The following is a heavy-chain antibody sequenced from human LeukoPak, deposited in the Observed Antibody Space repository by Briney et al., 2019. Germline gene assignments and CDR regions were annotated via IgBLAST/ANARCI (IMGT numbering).Heavy chain of an antibody. CDR2: IRYDGSNK. D-gene: IGHD5-18*01. Sequence: PGGSRRLSCAASGFTFSSYGMHWVRQAPGKGLEWVAFIRYDGSNKYYADSVKGRFTISRDNSKNTLYLQMNSLRAEDTAVYYCAKRGTVHVVDTAMAGGLSFDYWGQGTLVTVSS. J-gene: IGHJ4*02. CDR1: GFTFSSYG. CDR3: AKRGTVHVVDTAMAGGLSFDY. V-gene: IGHV3-30*02.